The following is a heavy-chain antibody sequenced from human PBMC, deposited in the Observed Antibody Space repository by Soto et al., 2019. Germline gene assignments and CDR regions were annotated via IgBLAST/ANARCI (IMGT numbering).Heavy chain of an antibody. J-gene: IGHJ4*02. D-gene: IGHD2-21*01. CDR2: LSANKENT. CDR3: AVLRDRTTCFDY. Sequence: QVQLVQSGTGVKKPGASVKVSCKPSGYTFSNYAISWLRQAPGQGLEWMGRLSANKENTNYAQKLQGRVIMTTDTATSTAYMELRCLRSDDTAVYYCAVLRDRTTCFDYWGQGTLVSVSS. CDR1: GYTFSNYA. V-gene: IGHV1-18*01.